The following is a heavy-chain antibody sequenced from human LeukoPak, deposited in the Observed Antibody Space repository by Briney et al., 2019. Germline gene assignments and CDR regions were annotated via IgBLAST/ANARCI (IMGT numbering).Heavy chain of an antibody. J-gene: IGHJ3*02. Sequence: SETLSLTCAVYGGSFSGYYWSWIRQPPGKGLEWIGEINHSGSTNYNPSLKSRVTISVDTSKNQFSLKLSSVTAADTAVYYCARGPIVGATDWRAFDIWGQGTMVTVSS. D-gene: IGHD1-26*01. CDR1: GGSFSGYY. CDR3: ARGPIVGATDWRAFDI. V-gene: IGHV4-34*01. CDR2: INHSGST.